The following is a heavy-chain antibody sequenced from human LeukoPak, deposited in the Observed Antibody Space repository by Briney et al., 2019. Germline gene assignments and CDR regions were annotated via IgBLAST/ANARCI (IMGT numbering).Heavy chain of an antibody. Sequence: GGSLRLSCAASGFTVRSKYMGWVRQAPGKGLEWVSLTHNDGSTYYADSVQGRFIISRDNSENSLYLQMNSLRAEDTAVYYCATGKNDIGAAFDFWGQGTMVTVSS. J-gene: IGHJ3*01. V-gene: IGHV3-53*01. CDR3: ATGKNDIGAAFDF. CDR1: GFTVRSKY. D-gene: IGHD1-1*01. CDR2: THNDGST.